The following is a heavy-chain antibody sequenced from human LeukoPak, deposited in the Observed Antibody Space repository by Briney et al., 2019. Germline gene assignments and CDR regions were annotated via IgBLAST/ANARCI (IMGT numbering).Heavy chain of an antibody. CDR2: ISYEDGNNK. CDR3: TKERPEEYYESGSYFGF. D-gene: IGHD3-10*01. V-gene: IGHV3-30-3*02. Sequence: GRSLRPSCVAAGSTFSSFGMQCVRQAPNKGLGWVAAISYEDGNNKYYEDSVKGRFNISRDNSKTTLFLQMNSLRAEDTAIYYCTKERPEEYYESGSYFGFLGQGTPGTVSS. J-gene: IGHJ4*02. CDR1: GSTFSSFG.